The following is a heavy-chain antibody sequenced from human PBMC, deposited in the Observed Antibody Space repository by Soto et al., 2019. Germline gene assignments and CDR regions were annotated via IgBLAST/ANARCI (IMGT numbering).Heavy chain of an antibody. CDR1: GFTFRSYA. CDR3: AKFRHSSGWVNWFDP. D-gene: IGHD6-19*01. J-gene: IGHJ5*02. V-gene: IGHV3-23*01. Sequence: DVQLLESGGGLVQPGGSLRLSCAASGFTFRSYAMSWVRQAPGKGLEWVSAISGSGGNTYYADSVKGRFTISRDNSKNTLYLQTNSLRAEDTAVYYCAKFRHSSGWVNWFDPWGQGTLVTVSS. CDR2: ISGSGGNT.